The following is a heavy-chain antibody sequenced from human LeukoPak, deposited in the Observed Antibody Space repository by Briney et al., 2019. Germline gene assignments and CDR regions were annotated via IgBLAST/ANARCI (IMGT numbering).Heavy chain of an antibody. J-gene: IGHJ4*02. V-gene: IGHV4-59*12. CDR2: IYYSGST. CDR1: GGSISSYY. CDR3: ARVVRAYDFWSGYYFFDY. D-gene: IGHD3-3*01. Sequence: SETLSLACTVSGGSISSYYWSWIRQPPGKGLEWIGYIYYSGSTNYNPSLKSRVTISVDKSKSQFSLKLSSVTAADTAVYYCARVVRAYDFWSGYYFFDYWGQGTLVTVSS.